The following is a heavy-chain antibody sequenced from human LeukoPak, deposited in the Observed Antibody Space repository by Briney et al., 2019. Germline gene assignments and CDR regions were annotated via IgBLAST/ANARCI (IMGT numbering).Heavy chain of an antibody. CDR3: ARGAKYSGSYYQR. Sequence: PSETLSLTCTVSGGSISSYYWSWIRQPPGKGLEWIGYIYYSGSTNYNPSLKSRVTISVDTSKNQFSLKLSSVTAADTAVYYCARGAKYSGSYYQRWGRGTLVTVSS. CDR1: GGSISSYY. D-gene: IGHD1-26*01. V-gene: IGHV4-59*01. CDR2: IYYSGST. J-gene: IGHJ4*02.